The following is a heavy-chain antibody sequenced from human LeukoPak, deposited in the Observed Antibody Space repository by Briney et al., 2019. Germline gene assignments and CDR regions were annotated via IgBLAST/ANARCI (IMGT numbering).Heavy chain of an antibody. V-gene: IGHV4-31*03. J-gene: IGHJ4*02. CDR2: IYYSGST. Sequence: SETLSLTCTVSGGSISSGGYYWSWIRQHPGKGLEWIGYIYYSGSTYYNPSLKSRVTISVDTSKNQFSLKLSSVTAADTAVYYCARVPIPPHCSSTSCYSIDYRGQGTLVTVSS. CDR3: ARVPIPPHCSSTSCYSIDY. D-gene: IGHD2-2*01. CDR1: GGSISSGGYY.